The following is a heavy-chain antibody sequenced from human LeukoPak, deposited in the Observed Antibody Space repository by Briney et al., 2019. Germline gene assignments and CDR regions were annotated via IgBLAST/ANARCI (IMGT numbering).Heavy chain of an antibody. Sequence: GGSLRLSCAASGNYWMSWVRQAPGKGLEWVANIKQDGSEINYVDSVKGRFTISRDNAKNSMLLQMNSLRAEDTAVYYCARADYGGNLFFDYWGQGALVTVSS. J-gene: IGHJ4*02. V-gene: IGHV3-7*04. CDR3: ARADYGGNLFFDY. CDR1: GNYW. CDR2: IKQDGSEI. D-gene: IGHD4-23*01.